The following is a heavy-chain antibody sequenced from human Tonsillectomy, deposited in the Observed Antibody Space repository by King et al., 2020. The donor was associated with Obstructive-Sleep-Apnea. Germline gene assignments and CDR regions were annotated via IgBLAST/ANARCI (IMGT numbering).Heavy chain of an antibody. J-gene: IGHJ4*02. CDR1: GYSFSTYW. V-gene: IGHV5-51*01. CDR3: ARPGRSGTSLYYFDY. D-gene: IGHD1-26*01. Sequence: QLVQSGAEVKKPGESLKISCKGSGYSFSTYWIGWVRQMPGKGLEWMGIIYPGDSDTRYSPSFQGQVTISADKSISTAYLQWSSLKASDTAMYYCARPGRSGTSLYYFDYWVQGTLVTVSS. CDR2: IYPGDSDT.